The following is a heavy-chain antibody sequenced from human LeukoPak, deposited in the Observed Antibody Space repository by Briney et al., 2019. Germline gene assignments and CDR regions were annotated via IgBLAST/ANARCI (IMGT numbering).Heavy chain of an antibody. CDR3: AKLPSWPNYDILTGYYDGYYFDY. D-gene: IGHD3-9*01. CDR1: GFTFSSYG. Sequence: GRSLRLSCAASGFTFSSYGMHWVRQAPGKGLEWVAVISYDGSNKYYADSVKGRFTISRDNSNNTLYLQMNSPRAEDTAVYYCAKLPSWPNYDILTGYYDGYYFDYWGQGTLVTVSS. V-gene: IGHV3-30*18. J-gene: IGHJ4*02. CDR2: ISYDGSNK.